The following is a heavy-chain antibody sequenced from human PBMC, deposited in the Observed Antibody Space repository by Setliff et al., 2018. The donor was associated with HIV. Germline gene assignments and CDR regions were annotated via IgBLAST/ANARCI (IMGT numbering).Heavy chain of an antibody. J-gene: IGHJ4*02. CDR1: GASSIYF. D-gene: IGHD1-26*01. CDR3: AKDRSGSYRTFDY. V-gene: IGHV4-39*07. CDR2: VYYSGST. Sequence: SETLSLTCTVSGASSIYFWGWSRQPPGKGLEWIGSVYYSGSTYYNPSLKSRVTISMDTSKNQFSLKLNSVTAAATAVYYCAKDRSGSYRTFDYWGPGILVTVSS.